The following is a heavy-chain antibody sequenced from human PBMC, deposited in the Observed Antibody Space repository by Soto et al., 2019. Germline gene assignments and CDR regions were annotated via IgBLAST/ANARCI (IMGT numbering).Heavy chain of an antibody. CDR2: IYYSGST. J-gene: IGHJ4*02. Sequence: SETLSLTCTVSGGSISSGDYYWSWIRQPPGKGLEWIGYIYYSGSTYYNPSLKSQVTVSVDTSKNQFSLKLSSVTAADTAVYYCASSGGSYHPFDYWGQGTLVTV. D-gene: IGHD2-15*01. V-gene: IGHV4-30-4*01. CDR3: ASSGGSYHPFDY. CDR1: GGSISSGDYY.